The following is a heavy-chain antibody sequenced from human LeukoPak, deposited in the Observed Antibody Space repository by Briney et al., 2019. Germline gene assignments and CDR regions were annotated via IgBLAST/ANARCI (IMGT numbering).Heavy chain of an antibody. Sequence: ASVKVSCKASGYTFTSYDINWVRQATGQGLEWMGWMNPNSGNTGYAQKFQGRVTMTRDMSTSTVCMELSSLRSEDTAVYYCASAPRWLQSEYYFDYWGQGTLVTVSS. J-gene: IGHJ4*02. D-gene: IGHD5-24*01. CDR1: GYTFTSYD. V-gene: IGHV1-8*01. CDR2: MNPNSGNT. CDR3: ASAPRWLQSEYYFDY.